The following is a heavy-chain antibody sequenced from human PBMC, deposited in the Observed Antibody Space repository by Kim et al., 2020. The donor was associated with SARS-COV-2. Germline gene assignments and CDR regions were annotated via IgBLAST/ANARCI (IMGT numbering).Heavy chain of an antibody. CDR2: VRNKAYAVTT. CDR1: GFTFSDYA. D-gene: IGHD1-26*01. CDR3: TSGGVSWGYYFDY. V-gene: IGHV3-49*03. Sequence: GGSLRLSCSASGFTFSDYAMSWFRQAPGKGLEWLGSVRNKAYAVTTQYAASVRGRLTISRDDSEGIAYLHMSSPKTEDTAVYYCTSGGVSWGYYFDYWGQGSLVTVSS. J-gene: IGHJ4*02.